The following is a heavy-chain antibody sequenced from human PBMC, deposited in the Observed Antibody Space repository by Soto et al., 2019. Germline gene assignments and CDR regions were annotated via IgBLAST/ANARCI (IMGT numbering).Heavy chain of an antibody. CDR1: GFTFSSYW. V-gene: IGHV3-74*01. D-gene: IGHD2-21*01. CDR3: ARDLWQDDAFDI. Sequence: GGSLRLSCAASGFTFSSYWMHWVRQAPGKGLVWVSRVNSDGSSTSYADSVKGRLTISRDNAKNTLYLQMNSLRVEDTAVYYCARDLWQDDAFDIWGQGTMVTVSS. J-gene: IGHJ3*02. CDR2: VNSDGSST.